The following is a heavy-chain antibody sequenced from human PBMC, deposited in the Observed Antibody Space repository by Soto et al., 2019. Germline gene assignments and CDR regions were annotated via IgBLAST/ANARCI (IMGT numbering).Heavy chain of an antibody. CDR1: GFTVSSNY. Sequence: HPGGSLRLSCAASGFTVSSNYMSWVRQAPGKGLEWVSVIYSGGSTYYADSVKGRFTISRDNSKNTMYLQMNSLRAEDTAVYYCARVLGHRSSWYDYWGQGNLVTVSS. V-gene: IGHV3-53*01. J-gene: IGHJ4*02. CDR2: IYSGGST. CDR3: ARVLGHRSSWYDY. D-gene: IGHD6-13*01.